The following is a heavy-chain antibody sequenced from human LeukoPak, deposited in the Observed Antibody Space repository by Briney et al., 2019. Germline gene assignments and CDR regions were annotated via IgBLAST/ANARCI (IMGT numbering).Heavy chain of an antibody. CDR2: ISWNSGTI. CDR3: AKDNRRHYTSGPNPDSLH. Sequence: GGSLRLSCAGSGFIFNNYAMHWVRKPPGKGLEWVSGISWNSGTIDYADSVRGRFTISRDNAKNSLYLQMDSLRVEDTAFYYCAKDNRRHYTSGPNPDSLHWGQGALVTVSS. CDR1: GFIFNNYA. J-gene: IGHJ4*02. V-gene: IGHV3-9*01. D-gene: IGHD6-19*01.